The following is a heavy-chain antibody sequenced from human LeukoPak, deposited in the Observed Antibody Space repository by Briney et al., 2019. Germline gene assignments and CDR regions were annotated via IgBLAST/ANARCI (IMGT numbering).Heavy chain of an antibody. CDR2: ISSSGGPI. D-gene: IGHD2-15*01. V-gene: IGHV3-48*02. Sequence: GGSLRLSCAASGFTFSTYGMNWVRQAPGKGLEWVSYISSSGGPIYYADSVKGRFTISRDNAKNSLYLQMNSLRDEDTAVYYCARAGSGGRNYLDYWGQGTLVTVSS. J-gene: IGHJ4*02. CDR3: ARAGSGGRNYLDY. CDR1: GFTFSTYG.